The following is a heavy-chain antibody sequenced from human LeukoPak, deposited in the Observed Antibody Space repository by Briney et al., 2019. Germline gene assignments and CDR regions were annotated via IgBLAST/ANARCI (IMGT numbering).Heavy chain of an antibody. CDR3: AKISIVATIVYGMDV. Sequence: PGGPLRLSCAASGFTFSSYGMLWVRQAPGKGLEWVTDISYGGSNKYYADSVKGRFTISRDNSKNTLYLQMNSLRAEDTAVYFCAKISIVATIVYGMDVWGKGTTVTASS. V-gene: IGHV3-30*18. CDR1: GFTFSSYG. D-gene: IGHD5-12*01. J-gene: IGHJ6*01. CDR2: ISYGGSNK.